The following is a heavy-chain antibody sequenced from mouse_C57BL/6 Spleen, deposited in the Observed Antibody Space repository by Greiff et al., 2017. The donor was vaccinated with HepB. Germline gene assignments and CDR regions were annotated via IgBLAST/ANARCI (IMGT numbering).Heavy chain of an antibody. J-gene: IGHJ4*01. CDR3: TRSGGYSYAMDY. V-gene: IGHV1-15*01. CDR1: GYTFTDYE. D-gene: IGHD2-3*01. Sequence: QVQLQQSGAELVRPGASVTLSCKASGYTFTDYEMHWVKQTPVHGLEWIGAIDPETGGTAYNQKFKGKAILTADKSSSTAYMELRSLTSEDSAVDYCTRSGGYSYAMDYWGQGTSVTVSS. CDR2: IDPETGGT.